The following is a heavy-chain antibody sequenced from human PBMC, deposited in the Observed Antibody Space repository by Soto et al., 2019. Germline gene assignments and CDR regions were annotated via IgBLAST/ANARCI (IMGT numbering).Heavy chain of an antibody. CDR3: ERHRGPVIVVVVAALYYFDY. D-gene: IGHD2-15*01. CDR2: IYYSGST. CDR1: GGSINRNSYY. Sequence: QLQLQESGPGLVKPSETLSLTCTVSGGSINRNSYYWGWIRQPPGEGLEWIGSIYYSGSTYYNPSLKGRVTISIDTSKNQLSLKLNSVTAADTAVYYCERHRGPVIVVVVAALYYFDYWGQGTLVTVSS. V-gene: IGHV4-39*01. J-gene: IGHJ4*02.